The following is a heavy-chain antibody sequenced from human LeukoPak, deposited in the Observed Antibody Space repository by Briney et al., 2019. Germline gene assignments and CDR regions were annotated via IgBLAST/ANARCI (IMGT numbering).Heavy chain of an antibody. CDR2: ISSSSSYI. CDR3: VVHGTFEI. D-gene: IGHD2-15*01. V-gene: IGHV3-21*01. Sequence: QPGRSLRLSCAASGFAFTTYNMNWVRQAPGKGLEWVSSISSSSSYIYYADSVKGRFTISRDNAKNSLYLQMNSLRAEDTAVYYGVVHGTFEIWGQGTMLTVSS. J-gene: IGHJ3*02. CDR1: GFAFTTYN.